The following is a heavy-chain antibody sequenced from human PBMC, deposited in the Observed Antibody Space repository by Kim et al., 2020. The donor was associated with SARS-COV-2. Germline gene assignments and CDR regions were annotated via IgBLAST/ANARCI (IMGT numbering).Heavy chain of an antibody. D-gene: IGHD5-12*01. CDR2: IYSSGTT. J-gene: IGHJ4*02. V-gene: IGHV4-39*01. CDR3: ARQGLGSGYDSPPAYFDH. Sequence: SETLSLTCTVSGDTINRSPYFWGWVRQPPGKGLQWIGSIYSSGTTYSGPSLNSRVTLSVDMSENQFSLRLTSVTVAETAVYYCARQGLGSGYDSPPAYFDHWGQGILVTVSS. CDR1: GDTINRSPYF.